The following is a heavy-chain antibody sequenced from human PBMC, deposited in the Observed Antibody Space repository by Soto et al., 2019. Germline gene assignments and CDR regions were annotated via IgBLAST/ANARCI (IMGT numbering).Heavy chain of an antibody. D-gene: IGHD2-21*01. CDR2: INPSGGST. J-gene: IGHJ3*02. CDR1: VYTFTIYA. Sequence: SVNLSCKGSVYTFTIYAMHWLRLAHGQRLEWMGIINPSGGSTSYAQKFQGRVTMTRDTSTSTVYMELSSLRSEDTAVYFCARVLIARLNDAFDIWGQGTTVTVSS. V-gene: IGHV1-46*01. CDR3: ARVLIARLNDAFDI.